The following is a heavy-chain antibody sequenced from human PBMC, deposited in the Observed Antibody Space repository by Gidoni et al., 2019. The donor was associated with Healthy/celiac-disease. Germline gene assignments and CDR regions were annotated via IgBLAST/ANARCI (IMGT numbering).Heavy chain of an antibody. Sequence: EVQLVESGGGLVKPGGSLSLSCAASGFTFSNAWMSWVRQAPGKGLEWVGRIKSKTEGGTKDYAAPVKGRFTISRDDSKNTLYLQMNSLKTEDTAVYYCTTDLGGMDVWGQGTTVTVSS. V-gene: IGHV3-15*01. CDR3: TTDLGGMDV. J-gene: IGHJ6*02. CDR2: IKSKTEGGTK. CDR1: GFTFSNAW.